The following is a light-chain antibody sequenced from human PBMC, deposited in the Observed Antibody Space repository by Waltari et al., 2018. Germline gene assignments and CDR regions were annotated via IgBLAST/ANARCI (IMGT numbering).Light chain of an antibody. J-gene: IGKJ1*01. CDR3: QQYGSSPGGT. Sequence: EIVLTQSPGTLSLSTGERATLSCRASQSVSSSYLAWYQQKPGPAPRRLIYGASNRATGIPDRFSGSGSGTDFTLTISRLGPEDFAVYYCQQYGSSPGGTFGQGTKVEIK. CDR2: GAS. V-gene: IGKV3-20*01. CDR1: QSVSSSY.